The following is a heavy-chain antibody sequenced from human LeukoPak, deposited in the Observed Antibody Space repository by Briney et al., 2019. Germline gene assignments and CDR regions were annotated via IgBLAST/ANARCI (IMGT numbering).Heavy chain of an antibody. J-gene: IGHJ4*02. D-gene: IGHD6-13*01. CDR3: ATDGIAAAGTLDYFDC. CDR2: IWYDGSNK. CDR1: GFTFSSYG. V-gene: IGHV3-33*01. Sequence: GGSLRLSCAASGFTFSSYGMHWVRQAPGKGLEWVAVIWYDGSNKYYADSVKGRFTISRDNSKNTLYLQMNSLRAEDTAVYYCATDGIAAAGTLDYFDCWGQGTLVTVSS.